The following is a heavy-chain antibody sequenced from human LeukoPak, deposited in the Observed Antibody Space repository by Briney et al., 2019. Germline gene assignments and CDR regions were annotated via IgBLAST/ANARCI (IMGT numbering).Heavy chain of an antibody. CDR3: ARDRGTNVVFDH. CDR1: GYTFTDFG. CDR2: INPNSGDT. J-gene: IGHJ4*02. Sequence: ASVKVSCKTSGYTFTDFGITWVRQASGQGPEWMGWINPNSGDTHYARKFHGRVTMTRDTSISTAYMDLSSLTSDDTAIYYCARDRGTNVVFDHWGQGTLVTVSS. D-gene: IGHD1-14*01. V-gene: IGHV1-2*02.